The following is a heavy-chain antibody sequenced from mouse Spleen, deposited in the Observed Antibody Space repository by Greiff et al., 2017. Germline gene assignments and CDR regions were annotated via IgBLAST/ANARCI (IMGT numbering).Heavy chain of an antibody. CDR1: GYAFSSSW. Sequence: VQLQQSGPELVKPGASVKISCKASGYAFSSSWMNWVKQRPGKGLEWIGRIYPGDGDTNYNGKFKGKATLTADKSSSTAYMQLSSLTSEDSAVYFCARWELTGTGFAYWGQGTLVTVSA. CDR3: ARWELTGTGFAY. V-gene: IGHV1-82*01. D-gene: IGHD4-1*01. J-gene: IGHJ3*01. CDR2: IYPGDGDT.